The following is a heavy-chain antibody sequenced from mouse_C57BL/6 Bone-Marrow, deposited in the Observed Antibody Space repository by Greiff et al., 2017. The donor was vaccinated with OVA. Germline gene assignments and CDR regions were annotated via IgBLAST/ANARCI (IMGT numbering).Heavy chain of an antibody. J-gene: IGHJ1*03. CDR1: GYTFTGYW. CDR3: ARWAHYFCSSPIYWYFDV. CDR2: ILPGGGST. D-gene: IGHD1-1*01. Sequence: VQLQQSGAELMKPGASVKLSCKATGYTFTGYWIAWVKQRPGHGLEWIGEILPGGGSTNYNEKFKGKATFTADTSSNTAYMQLSSLTTEDSAIYYCARWAHYFCSSPIYWYFDVWGTGTTVTVSA. V-gene: IGHV1-9*01.